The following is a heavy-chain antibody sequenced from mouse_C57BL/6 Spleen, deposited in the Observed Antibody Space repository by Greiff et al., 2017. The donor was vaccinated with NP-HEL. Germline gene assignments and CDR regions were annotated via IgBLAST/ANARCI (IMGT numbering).Heavy chain of an antibody. V-gene: IGHV1-64*01. CDR3: ARRSTTVVFDY. CDR1: GYTFTSSW. J-gene: IGHJ2*01. Sequence: VQLQQPGAELVKPGASVKLSCKASGYTFTSSWMHWVKQRPGQGLEWIGMIHPNSGSTNYNEKFQSKATLTVDKSSSTAYLQLSSLTSEDAAVYYCARRSTTVVFDYWGQGTTLTVSS. CDR2: IHPNSGST. D-gene: IGHD1-1*01.